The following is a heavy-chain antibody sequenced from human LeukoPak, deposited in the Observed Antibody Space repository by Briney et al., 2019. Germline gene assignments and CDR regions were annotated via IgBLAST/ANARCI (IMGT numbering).Heavy chain of an antibody. V-gene: IGHV1-8*01. J-gene: IGHJ6*03. CDR2: MNPNSGNT. D-gene: IGHD3-3*01. CDR3: ARDYYDFWSGYYYYYYYMDV. Sequence: ASVKVSCKASGYTFTSYVINWVLQATGQGLEWMGWMNPNSGNTGYAQKFQGRVTMTRNTYISTAYMELSSLRSEDTAVYYCARDYYDFWSGYYYYYYYMDVWGKGTTVTVSS. CDR1: GYTFTSYV.